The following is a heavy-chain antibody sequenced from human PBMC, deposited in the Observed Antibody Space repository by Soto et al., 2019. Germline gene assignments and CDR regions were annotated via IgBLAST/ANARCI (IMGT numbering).Heavy chain of an antibody. CDR2: VYYSGNT. CDR3: ARNAYQLPNFSYYYGMDV. V-gene: IGHV4-59*08. Sequence: PSETLSLTCTVSGGSISPYYWSWIRQPPGKGLEWIGYVYYSGNTNYNPSLESRVTISVDTSRNRFSLNLTSATAADTAVYFCARNAYQLPNFSYYYGMDVWGQGTTVTVSS. J-gene: IGHJ6*02. CDR1: GGSISPYY. D-gene: IGHD2-2*01.